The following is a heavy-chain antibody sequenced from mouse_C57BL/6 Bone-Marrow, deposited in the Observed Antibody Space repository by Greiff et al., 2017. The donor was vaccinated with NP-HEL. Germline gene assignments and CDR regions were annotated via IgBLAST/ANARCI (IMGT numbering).Heavy chain of an antibody. Sequence: QVQLKQSGPGLVQPSQCLSISCTVSGFSFTSYGVHWVRQSPGKGLEWLGVIWSGGSTDYNAAFISSLSISKANSTSQVFFKMNSRQADDTAIYYCARRHYYGSSYEFAYWGQGTLVTVSA. J-gene: IGHJ3*01. CDR3: ARRHYYGSSYEFAY. CDR2: IWSGGST. CDR1: GFSFTSYG. D-gene: IGHD1-1*01. V-gene: IGHV2-2*01.